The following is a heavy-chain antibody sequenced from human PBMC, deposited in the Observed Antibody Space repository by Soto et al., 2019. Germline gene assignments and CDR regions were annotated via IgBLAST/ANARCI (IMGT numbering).Heavy chain of an antibody. Sequence: PSETLSLTCAVYGGSFSGYYWSWIRQPPGKGLEWIGEINHSGSTNYNPSLKSRVTISVDTSKNQFSLKLSSVTAADTAVYYCARGPTRVVPAARLHDPFAIWGQGTMVTVSS. V-gene: IGHV4-34*01. CDR1: GGSFSGYY. CDR2: INHSGST. D-gene: IGHD2-2*01. J-gene: IGHJ3*02. CDR3: ARGPTRVVPAARLHDPFAI.